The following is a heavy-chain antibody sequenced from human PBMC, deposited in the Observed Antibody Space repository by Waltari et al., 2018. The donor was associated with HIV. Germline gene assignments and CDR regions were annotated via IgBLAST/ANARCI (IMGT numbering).Heavy chain of an antibody. J-gene: IGHJ4*02. V-gene: IGHV3-23*01. CDR1: GFPFDTYA. D-gene: IGHD3-16*01. Sequence: EVQLLESGGHLIQPGGSLRLSCAASGFPFDTYAMNWVRQAPGSRREWVAAISGSGDIAYSADSVKGRFSISRDNSKNTLFLQMTSLRAEDTAVYYCAKDLGDYVWGMFTGAHFDSWGQGTLVTVSS. CDR3: AKDLGDYVWGMFTGAHFDS. CDR2: ISGSGDIA.